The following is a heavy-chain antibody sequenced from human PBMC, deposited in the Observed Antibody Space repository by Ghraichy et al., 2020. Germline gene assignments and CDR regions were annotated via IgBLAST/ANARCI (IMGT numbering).Heavy chain of an antibody. CDR2: IYYSGST. D-gene: IGHD3-9*01. CDR3: ARQGLRYDFDY. V-gene: IGHV4-39*01. Sequence: SETLSLTCTVSGGSISSSSYYWGWIRQPPRKGLEWIGSIYYSGSTYYNPSLKSRVTISVDTSKNQFSLKLSSVTAADTAVYYCARQGLRYDFDYWGQGTLVTVSS. J-gene: IGHJ4*02. CDR1: GGSISSSSYY.